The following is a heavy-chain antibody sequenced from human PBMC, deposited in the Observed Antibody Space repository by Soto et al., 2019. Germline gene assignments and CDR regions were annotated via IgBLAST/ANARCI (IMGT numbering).Heavy chain of an antibody. CDR1: GGTISSGVNY. D-gene: IGHD3-10*01. CDR2: IYYIGST. J-gene: IGHJ6*02. Sequence: SETLSLTCTVSGGTISSGVNYWSWNRHHPGKDLEWIGYIYYIGSTYYNPSLKSRVTISVNTSKNQFSLKLSPVTAADTAVYYCGSADYGVGSYAGVGQSKDYCGLDVWGQGTTVTVSS. V-gene: IGHV4-31*03. CDR3: GSADYGVGSYAGVGQSKDYCGLDV.